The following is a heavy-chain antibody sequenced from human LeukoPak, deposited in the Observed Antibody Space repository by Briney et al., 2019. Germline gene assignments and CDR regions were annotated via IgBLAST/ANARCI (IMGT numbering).Heavy chain of an antibody. CDR2: IYSGGST. Sequence: PGGSLRLSCAASGFTFSSYAMGWVRQAPGKGLEWVSIIYSGGSTYYADSVKGRFTISRDNSKNTLYLQMNSLRAEDTAVYYCAEGGSYNRGAFDIWGQGTMVTVSS. CDR1: GFTFSSYA. V-gene: IGHV3-53*01. J-gene: IGHJ3*02. CDR3: AEGGSYNRGAFDI. D-gene: IGHD1-26*01.